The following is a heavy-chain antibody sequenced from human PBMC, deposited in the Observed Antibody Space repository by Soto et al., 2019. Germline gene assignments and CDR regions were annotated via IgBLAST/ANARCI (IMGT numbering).Heavy chain of an antibody. D-gene: IGHD6-19*01. Sequence: ASVKVSCKASGYTFTSYGISWVRQAPGQGLEWMGWISAYNGNTNYAQKLQGRVTMTTDTSTSTDYMELRSLRSDDTAVYYCARDQLVDSSGWHYWGQGNLVTVSS. CDR2: ISAYNGNT. J-gene: IGHJ4*02. CDR3: ARDQLVDSSGWHY. V-gene: IGHV1-18*04. CDR1: GYTFTSYG.